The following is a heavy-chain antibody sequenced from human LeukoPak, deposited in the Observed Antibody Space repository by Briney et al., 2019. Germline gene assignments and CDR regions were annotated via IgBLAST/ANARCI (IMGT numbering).Heavy chain of an antibody. CDR2: INHSGST. D-gene: IGHD6-13*01. CDR3: GGAATGTVGWFDP. J-gene: IGHJ5*02. Sequence: PSETLSLTCAVYGGSFSGYYWSWIRQPPGKGLEWIGEINHSGSTNYNPSLKSRATISVDTSKNQFSLKLSSVTAADTAVYYCGGAATGTVGWFDPWGQGTLVTVSS. CDR1: GGSFSGYY. V-gene: IGHV4-34*01.